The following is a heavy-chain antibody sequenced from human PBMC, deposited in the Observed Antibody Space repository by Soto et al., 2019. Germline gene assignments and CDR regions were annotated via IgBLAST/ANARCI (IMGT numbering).Heavy chain of an antibody. J-gene: IGHJ4*02. CDR1: GFTFSSYS. Sequence: GGSLRLSCAASGFTFSSYSMNWVRQAPGKGLEWVSSISSSSSYIYYADSVKGRFTISRDNAKNSLYLQMNSLRAEDTAVYYCARAFDSSSPFDYWGQGTLVTVSS. CDR3: ARAFDSSSPFDY. V-gene: IGHV3-21*01. D-gene: IGHD6-13*01. CDR2: ISSSSSYI.